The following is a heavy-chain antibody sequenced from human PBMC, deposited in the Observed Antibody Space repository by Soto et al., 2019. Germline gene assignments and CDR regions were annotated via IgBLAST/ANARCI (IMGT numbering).Heavy chain of an antibody. J-gene: IGHJ5*02. CDR1: GGSISSYY. Sequence: SETLSLTCTVSGGSISSYYWSWIRQPPGKGLEWIGYIYYSGSTNYNPSLKSRVTISVDTSKNQFSLKLSSVTAADTAVYYCARARTGSGWFDPWGQGTLVTVSS. D-gene: IGHD1-26*01. CDR2: IYYSGST. CDR3: ARARTGSGWFDP. V-gene: IGHV4-59*01.